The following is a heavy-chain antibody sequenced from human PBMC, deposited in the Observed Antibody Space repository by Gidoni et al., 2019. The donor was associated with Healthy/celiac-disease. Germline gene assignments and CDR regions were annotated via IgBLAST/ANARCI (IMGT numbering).Heavy chain of an antibody. D-gene: IGHD3-3*01. CDR1: GCSISSSSYY. V-gene: IGHV4-39*01. CDR3: ASPVYDFWSGYYYYMDV. J-gene: IGHJ6*03. CDR2: IYYSGST. Sequence: QLQLQESGPGLVKPSATLSLTCTVSGCSISSSSYYWGWIRQPPGKGLEWIGSIYYSGSTYYNPSLKSRVTISVDTSKNQFSLKLSSVTAADTAVYYCASPVYDFWSGYYYYMDVWGKGTTVTVSS.